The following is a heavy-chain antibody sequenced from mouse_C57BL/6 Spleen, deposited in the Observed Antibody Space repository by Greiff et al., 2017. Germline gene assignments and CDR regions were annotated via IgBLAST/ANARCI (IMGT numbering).Heavy chain of an antibody. CDR3: ARGEGNYLDY. V-gene: IGHV1-61*01. J-gene: IGHJ2*02. CDR2: IYPSDSET. Sequence: QVQLQQPGAELVRPGSSVKLSCKASGYTFTSYWMDWVKQRPGQGLEWIGNIYPSDSETHYNQKFKDKATLTVDKSTSTAYMQISSLTSEDSAVYYCARGEGNYLDYWGQGTSLTVSS. CDR1: GYTFTSYW.